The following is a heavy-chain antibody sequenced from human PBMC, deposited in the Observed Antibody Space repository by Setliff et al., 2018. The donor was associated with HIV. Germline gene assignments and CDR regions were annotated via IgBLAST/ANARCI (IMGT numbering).Heavy chain of an antibody. J-gene: IGHJ5*02. Sequence: SETLSLTCVVSGDSISRSRYYWGWIRQPPGKGLEWIGSFYYSGSTSYNPSLKSRVTISGDTSKNQFSLKVRSLTAADTGLYYCARVKSIKTTLVRLWPRFDLWGQGTQVTVSS. V-gene: IGHV4-39*01. CDR3: ARVKSIKTTLVRLWPRFDL. CDR2: FYYSGST. CDR1: GDSISRSRYY. D-gene: IGHD3-10*01.